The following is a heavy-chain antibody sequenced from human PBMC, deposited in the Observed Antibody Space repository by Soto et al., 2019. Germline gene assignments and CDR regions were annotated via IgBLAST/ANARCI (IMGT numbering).Heavy chain of an antibody. J-gene: IGHJ6*02. D-gene: IGHD3-10*01. Sequence: PGGSLRLSCAASGFTFRNYGVHWVRKDPGKGLERVAVISDDGSNKYYAGSLKGRFTISRDNSKNTLYLQVNSLRVEDTAVYYCARSPYYYSSASYVYYYGVDVWGQGTTVTVSS. CDR2: ISDDGSNK. CDR3: ARSPYYYSSASYVYYYGVDV. V-gene: IGHV3-30*19. CDR1: GFTFRNYG.